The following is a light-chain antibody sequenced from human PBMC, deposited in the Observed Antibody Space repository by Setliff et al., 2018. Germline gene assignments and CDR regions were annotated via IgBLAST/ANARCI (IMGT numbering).Light chain of an antibody. J-gene: IGLJ2*01. V-gene: IGLV3-27*01. Sequence: ELTQPSSVPVSPGQTVTITCSGDLLTQRYARWLQQKPGQAPVMVIYKDRERPSVTPERFSGSSSGTTVTLTIGGAQIEDEAVYYCYSAADNIMVFGGGTKVTVL. CDR3: YSAADNIMV. CDR1: LLTQRY. CDR2: KDR.